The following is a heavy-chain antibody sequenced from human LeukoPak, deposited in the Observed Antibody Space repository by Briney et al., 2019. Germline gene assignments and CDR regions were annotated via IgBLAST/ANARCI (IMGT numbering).Heavy chain of an antibody. V-gene: IGHV1-8*01. D-gene: IGHD3-22*01. CDR1: GYTFTSYD. CDR2: MSPNSDNT. CDR3: ARGVNYDSSD. J-gene: IGHJ4*01. Sequence: ASLNLSCTASGYTFTSYDINWVRQAPGQGLEWMGWMSPNSDNTAYAQTFQGRVTMTRNTSISTAYMELSSLRSEDTAVYYCARGVNYDSSDWGQGTLVTVSS.